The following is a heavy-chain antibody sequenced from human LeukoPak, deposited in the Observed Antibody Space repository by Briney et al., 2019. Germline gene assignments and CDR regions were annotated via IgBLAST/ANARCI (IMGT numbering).Heavy chain of an antibody. Sequence: SETLSLTCTVSGGSISSSYWSWIRQPPGKGLEWIGYSFYSGSTNYNPSLKSRVTISVDTFKNQFSLKLSSVTAADTAVYYCATATTVVQYDAFDIWGQGTMVTVSS. D-gene: IGHD4-23*01. V-gene: IGHV4-59*08. CDR2: SFYSGST. CDR1: GGSISSSY. J-gene: IGHJ3*02. CDR3: ATATTVVQYDAFDI.